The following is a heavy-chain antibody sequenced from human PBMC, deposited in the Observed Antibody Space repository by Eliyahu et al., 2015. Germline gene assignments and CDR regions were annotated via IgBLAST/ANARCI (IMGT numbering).Heavy chain of an antibody. J-gene: IGHJ3*02. D-gene: IGHD6-13*01. CDR2: INPKSGDT. Sequence: QVQLVQSGAEVKKPGASVKVSCKASGYTFSGYFVHWVRQAPGQGLEWMGWINPKSGDTKSAQKFQGWVTMTRDTSISTVYMEMGRLRSDDTAVYFCARGGQAYTSAWYVGSSQDAFDIWGQGAMVTVSS. CDR3: ARGGQAYTSAWYVGSSQDAFDI. V-gene: IGHV1-2*04. CDR1: GYTFSGYF.